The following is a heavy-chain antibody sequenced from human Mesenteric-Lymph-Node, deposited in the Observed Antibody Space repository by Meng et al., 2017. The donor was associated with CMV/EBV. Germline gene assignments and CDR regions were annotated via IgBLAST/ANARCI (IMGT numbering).Heavy chain of an antibody. CDR2: ISSSDSYI. CDR1: GFTFSRYS. D-gene: IGHD2-2*01. Sequence: GESLKISCAASGFTFSRYSMNWVRQAPGKGLEWVSSISSSDSYIYYADSVKGRSTISRDNAKTSLYLEMNGLRAVDTALYHCARVSSTNQMGAFDIWGQGTMVTVSS. V-gene: IGHV3-21*04. J-gene: IGHJ3*02. CDR3: ARVSSTNQMGAFDI.